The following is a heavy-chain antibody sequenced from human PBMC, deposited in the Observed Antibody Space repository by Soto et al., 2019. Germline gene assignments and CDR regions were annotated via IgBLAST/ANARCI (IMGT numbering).Heavy chain of an antibody. Sequence: QVQLQESGPGLVKPSETLSLTCTVSGGSVSSGGYYWNWIRQPPGKGLEWIGYIHYSGSTNYNPSLQRRVTNSLDTSKTQFPLKLNSVTAADTAVFYCARADTSGSYRNWFDPWGQGTLVTVSS. J-gene: IGHJ5*02. CDR2: IHYSGST. V-gene: IGHV4-61*08. CDR1: GGSVSSGGYY. CDR3: ARADTSGSYRNWFDP. D-gene: IGHD3-22*01.